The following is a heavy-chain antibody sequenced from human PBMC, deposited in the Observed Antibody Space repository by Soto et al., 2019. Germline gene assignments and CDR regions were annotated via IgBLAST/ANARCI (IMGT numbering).Heavy chain of an antibody. CDR2: ISGPGATI. D-gene: IGHD3-10*01. J-gene: IGHJ4*02. V-gene: IGHV3-23*01. CDR1: GFTFSSYA. CDR3: AKMLTMVRGVTGLRDFDF. Sequence: EVQLLEAGGNLIQPGGSLRLSCAASGFTFSSYAMSWVRQAPGQGLEWLSAISGPGATIYYADSVKGRFTISRDNSKNTLYLLMNSLTAEDTAVYYCAKMLTMVRGVTGLRDFDFWGQGTLVTVSS.